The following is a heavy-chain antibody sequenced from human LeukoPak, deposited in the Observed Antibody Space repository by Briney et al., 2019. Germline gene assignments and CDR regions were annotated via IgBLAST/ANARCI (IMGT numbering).Heavy chain of an antibody. V-gene: IGHV4-34*01. Sequence: SETLSLTCAVYGGSFSGYYWSWIRQPPGKGLEWIGEINHSGSTNYNPSLKSRVTISVDTSKNQFSLKLSSVTAADTAVYYCASLSSSWDPAGFDPWGQGTLVTVSS. CDR2: INHSGST. CDR3: ASLSSSWDPAGFDP. J-gene: IGHJ5*02. CDR1: GGSFSGYY. D-gene: IGHD6-13*01.